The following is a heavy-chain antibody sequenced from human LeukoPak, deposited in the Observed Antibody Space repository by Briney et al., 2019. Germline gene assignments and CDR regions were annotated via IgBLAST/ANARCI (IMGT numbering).Heavy chain of an antibody. CDR1: GGSFSGYY. J-gene: IGHJ4*02. V-gene: IGHV4-34*01. CDR2: INHSGST. CDR3: ARGRLRFLEWLFYGDTFDY. Sequence: SETLSLTCAVYGGSFSGYYGSWIRQPPGKGLEWIGEINHSGSTNYNPSLKSRVTISVDTSKNQFSLKLSSVTAADTAVYYCARGRLRFLEWLFYGDTFDYWGQGTLVTVSS. D-gene: IGHD3-3*01.